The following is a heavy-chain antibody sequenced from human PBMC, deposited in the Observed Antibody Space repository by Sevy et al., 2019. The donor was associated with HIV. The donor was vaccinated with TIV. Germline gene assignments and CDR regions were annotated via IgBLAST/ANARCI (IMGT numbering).Heavy chain of an antibody. V-gene: IGHV1-24*01. CDR3: ATTKDYYESSGSPFDY. D-gene: IGHD3-22*01. Sequence: ASVKVSCKVSGYTLTQLSMHWVRQAPGKGLEWMGSFDPEDGETLYAQKFQGRVTMTEDTSTDTAYMDLSSLRSEDTAIYYCATTKDYYESSGSPFDYWGQGTLVTVSS. J-gene: IGHJ4*02. CDR1: GYTLTQLS. CDR2: FDPEDGET.